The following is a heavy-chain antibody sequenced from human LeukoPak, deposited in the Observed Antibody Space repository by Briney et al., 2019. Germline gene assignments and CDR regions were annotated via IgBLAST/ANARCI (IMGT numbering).Heavy chain of an antibody. CDR2: ISGSGGST. CDR1: GFSFSNYA. D-gene: IGHD5-18*01. CDR3: AKAPGYSYGTHYDY. J-gene: IGHJ4*02. Sequence: GGSLRLSCAASGFSFSNYAMSWVRQAPGKGLEWVSAISGSGGSTYYADSVKGRFTISRDNSKNTLYLQMNSLRAEDTAVYYCAKAPGYSYGTHYDYWGQGTLVTVSS. V-gene: IGHV3-23*01.